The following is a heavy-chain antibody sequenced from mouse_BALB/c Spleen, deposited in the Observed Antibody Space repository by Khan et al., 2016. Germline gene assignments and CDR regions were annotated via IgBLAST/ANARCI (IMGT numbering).Heavy chain of an antibody. CDR2: IITNTGET. D-gene: IGHD1-1*01. CDR3: AAGIATQVATRGHY. Sequence: QIQLVQSGPELKKPGETVKISCKASGYTFTNFGIYWVRQAPGKGLEWMDWIITNTGETTYADDFKGRFAFSLETSASTAYLQFNNLKNEDTATYICAAGIATQVATRGHYWGQGTTLTVSS. V-gene: IGHV9-3-1*01. J-gene: IGHJ2*01. CDR1: GYTFTNFG.